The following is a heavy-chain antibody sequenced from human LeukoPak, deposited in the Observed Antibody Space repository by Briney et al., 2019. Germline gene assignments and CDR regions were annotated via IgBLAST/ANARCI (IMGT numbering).Heavy chain of an antibody. D-gene: IGHD3-3*02. CDR1: GFSLSTSGVG. CDR3: AHIILSRLLDY. V-gene: IGHV2-5*02. CDR2: IYFDDDK. Sequence: SGPTLVKPTQTLTLTCTFSGFSLSTSGVGVGWIRQPPGKALEWLALIYFDDDKRYSPSLKSRLTITKDTSKNQVVLTMTNMDPVDTATCYCAHIILSRLLDYWGQGTLVTVSS. J-gene: IGHJ4*02.